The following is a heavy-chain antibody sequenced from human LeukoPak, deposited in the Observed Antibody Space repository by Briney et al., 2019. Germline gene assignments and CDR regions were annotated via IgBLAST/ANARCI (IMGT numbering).Heavy chain of an antibody. J-gene: IGHJ6*02. V-gene: IGHV1-2*02. CDR1: GYTFTGYY. CDR3: ARDPGGYSYGADYYYYYGMDV. CDR2: INHNSGGT. D-gene: IGHD5-18*01. Sequence: ASVKVSCKASGYTFTGYYMHWVRQAPGQGLEWMGWINHNSGGTNYAQKFQGRVTMTRDTSISTAYMELSRLRSDDTAVYYCARDPGGYSYGADYYYYYGMDVWGQGTTVTVSS.